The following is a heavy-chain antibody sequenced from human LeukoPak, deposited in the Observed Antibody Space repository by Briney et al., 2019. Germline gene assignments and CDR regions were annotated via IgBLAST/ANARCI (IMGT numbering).Heavy chain of an antibody. J-gene: IGHJ6*03. CDR1: GGSISSHY. CDR2: IYYSGST. D-gene: IGHD3-3*01. CDR3: ARSGARDFWSGYYILYDYYYYMDV. Sequence: SGTLSLTCTVSGGSISSHYWSWIRQPPGKGLEWIGYIYYSGSTNYNPSLKSRVTISVDTSKNQFSLKLSSVTAADTAVYYCARSGARDFWSGYYILYDYYYYMDVWGKGTTVTVSS. V-gene: IGHV4-59*11.